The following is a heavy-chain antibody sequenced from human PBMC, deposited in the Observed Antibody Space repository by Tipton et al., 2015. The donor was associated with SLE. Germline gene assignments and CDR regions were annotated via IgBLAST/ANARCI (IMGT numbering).Heavy chain of an antibody. J-gene: IGHJ3*02. CDR1: GGSISRGSYF. V-gene: IGHV4-61*02. CDR3: ARRMVQGGDALDI. CDR2: IYSTGST. D-gene: IGHD3-10*01. Sequence: TLSLTCSVSGGSISRGSYFWSWIRQPAGKGLEWIGRIYSTGSTDYNPSLKTRVTISVDTSKNQFSLKLTSVTAADTAVYYCARRMVQGGDALDIWGLGTLVTVSS.